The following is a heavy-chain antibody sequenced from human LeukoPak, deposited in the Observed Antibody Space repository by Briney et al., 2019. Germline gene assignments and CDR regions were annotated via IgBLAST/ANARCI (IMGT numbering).Heavy chain of an antibody. CDR2: IYYSGSA. CDR3: ARGPYDSSDLGDY. D-gene: IGHD3-22*01. V-gene: IGHV4-59*01. J-gene: IGHJ4*02. Sequence: SETLSLTCTVSGGSISSYYWSWIRQPPGKGLEWIGYIYYSGSANYNPSLKSRVTISVDTSKNQFSLKLSSVTAADTAVYYCARGPYDSSDLGDYWGQGTLVTVSS. CDR1: GGSISSYY.